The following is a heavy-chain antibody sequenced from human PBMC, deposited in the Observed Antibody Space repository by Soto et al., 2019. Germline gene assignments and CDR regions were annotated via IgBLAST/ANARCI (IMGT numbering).Heavy chain of an antibody. Sequence: ASVKVSCKASGYTFTSYDINWVRQATGQGLEWMGWMNPNSGNTGYAQKFQGRVTMTRNTPKSTAYMELSSVRSEDSSVYFWERWKGEDAFDIWGQGTMVTVSS. J-gene: IGHJ3*02. V-gene: IGHV1-8*01. CDR1: GYTFTSYD. CDR2: MNPNSGNT. D-gene: IGHD1-1*01. CDR3: ERWKGEDAFDI.